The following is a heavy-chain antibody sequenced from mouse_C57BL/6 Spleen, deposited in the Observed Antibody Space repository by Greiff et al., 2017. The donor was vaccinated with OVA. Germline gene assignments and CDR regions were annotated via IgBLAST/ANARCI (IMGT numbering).Heavy chain of an antibody. CDR2: IYPRSGNT. CDR3: ARLGLRHFDY. J-gene: IGHJ2*01. CDR1: GYTFTSYG. Sequence: VKLQESGAELARPGASVKLSCKASGYTFTSYGISWVKQRTGQGLEWIGEIYPRSGNTYYNEKFKGTATLTADKSSSTAYMELRSLTSEDSAVYFCARLGLRHFDYWGQGTTLTVSS. V-gene: IGHV1-81*01. D-gene: IGHD1-2*01.